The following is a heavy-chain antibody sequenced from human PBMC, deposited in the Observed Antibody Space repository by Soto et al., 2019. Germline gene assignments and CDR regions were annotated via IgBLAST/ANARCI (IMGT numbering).Heavy chain of an antibody. CDR1: GYTFTSYG. J-gene: IGHJ5*02. CDR2: ISAYNGNT. D-gene: IGHD6-13*01. CDR3: ARPLGSSWYLGENWCDP. V-gene: IGHV1-18*01. Sequence: ASVKVSCKASGYTFTSYGISWVRQAPGQGLEWMGWISAYNGNTNYAQKLQGRVTMTTDTSTSTAYMEPRSLRSDDTAVYYCARPLGSSWYLGENWCDPWGQGTLVTASS.